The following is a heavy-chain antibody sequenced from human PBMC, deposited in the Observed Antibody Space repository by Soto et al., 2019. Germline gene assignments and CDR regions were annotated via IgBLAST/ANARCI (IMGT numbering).Heavy chain of an antibody. D-gene: IGHD3-16*01. J-gene: IGHJ4*02. V-gene: IGHV3-23*01. CDR3: ARQSRGGITDY. CDR1: GFIFSSYV. Sequence: EVQLLESGGDLVQPGGSLRLSYTVSGFIFSSYVMSWVRQAPGKGLEWVSDISGSGDNAYYADSVKGRFTNSRDNSKNTLYLQMNSLRAGDTAVYYCARQSRGGITDYWGQGTLVTVSS. CDR2: ISGSGDNA.